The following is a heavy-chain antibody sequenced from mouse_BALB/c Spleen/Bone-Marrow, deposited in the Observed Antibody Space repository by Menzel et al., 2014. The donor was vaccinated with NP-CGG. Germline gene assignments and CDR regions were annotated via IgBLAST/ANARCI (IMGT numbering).Heavy chain of an antibody. D-gene: IGHD2-3*01. CDR3: ARLGGYYAWFAY. V-gene: IGHV3-8*02. CDR1: GDSITSGY. J-gene: IGHJ3*01. CDR2: ISYSDNT. Sequence: EVQVVESGPSLVKPSQTLSLTCSVTGDSITSGYWNWIRKFPGNKLEFMGYISYSDNTYFNPSLKSRISITRDTSKNQYHLQLNSVTTEDTATYYCARLGGYYAWFAYWGQGTLVTVSA.